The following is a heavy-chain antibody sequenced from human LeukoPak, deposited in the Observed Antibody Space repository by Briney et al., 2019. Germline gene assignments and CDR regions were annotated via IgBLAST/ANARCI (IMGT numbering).Heavy chain of an antibody. V-gene: IGHV3-23*01. J-gene: IGHJ4*02. CDR1: GFTFSSYA. D-gene: IGHD3-10*01. Sequence: PGGSLRLSCAASGFTFSSYAMSWVRQAPGKGLEWVSAISGSGGSTYYADSVKGRFTISRDNSKNTLYLQMNSLRAEDTAVYYCASFDYYGSGSYYKGGSDYWGLGTLVTVSS. CDR3: ASFDYYGSGSYYKGGSDY. CDR2: ISGSGGST.